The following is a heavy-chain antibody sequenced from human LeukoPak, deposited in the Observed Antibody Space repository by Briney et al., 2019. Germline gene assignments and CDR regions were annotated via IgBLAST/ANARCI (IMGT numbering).Heavy chain of an antibody. Sequence: SETLSLTCTVSGGSMSTYHWSWIRQPPGKGLEWIGYIYYRGSANYDPSLKSRVTILVDTSKNQFSLRLSSVTAADTAVYYCARSYYYDGSGYYPFDYWGQGTLVTVSS. D-gene: IGHD3-22*01. V-gene: IGHV4-59*08. CDR2: IYYRGSA. J-gene: IGHJ4*02. CDR1: GGSMSTYH. CDR3: ARSYYYDGSGYYPFDY.